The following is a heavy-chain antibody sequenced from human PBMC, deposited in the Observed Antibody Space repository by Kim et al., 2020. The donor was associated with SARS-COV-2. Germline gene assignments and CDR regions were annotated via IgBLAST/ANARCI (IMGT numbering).Heavy chain of an antibody. V-gene: IGHV7-4-1*02. CDR2: INTDTGTP. CDR1: GYPFTSYA. J-gene: IGHJ5*02. D-gene: IGHD2-15*01. CDR3: AREFRPSTVVKAFHP. Sequence: ASVKVSCKTSGYPFTSYAMNWVRQAPGQGLQWMGWINTDTGTPTYAQGFTGRFVFSFDLSLNTAYLEINSLTADDTALYYCAREFRPSTVVKAFHPWGQGTLVIVSS.